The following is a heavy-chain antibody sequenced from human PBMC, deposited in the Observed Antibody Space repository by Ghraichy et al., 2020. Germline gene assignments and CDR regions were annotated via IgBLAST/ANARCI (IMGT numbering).Heavy chain of an antibody. CDR1: GFTVSSNY. J-gene: IGHJ4*02. CDR2: IYSGGST. V-gene: IGHV3-53*01. D-gene: IGHD6-13*01. Sequence: GGSLRLSCAASGFTVSSNYMSWVRQAPGKGLEWVSVIYSGGSTYYADSVKGRFTISRDNSKNTLYLQMNSLRAEDTAVYYCASGSKMTAAGTAFDYWGQGTLVTVSS. CDR3: ASGSKMTAAGTAFDY.